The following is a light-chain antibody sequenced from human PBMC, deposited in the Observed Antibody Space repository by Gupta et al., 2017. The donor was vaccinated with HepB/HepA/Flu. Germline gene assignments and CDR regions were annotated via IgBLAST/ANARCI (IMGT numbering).Light chain of an antibody. V-gene: IGKV3-20*01. CDR2: GAS. Sequence: EIVLTQSPVTLSLSPGDRATLSCRAGQSVSSSYLAWYQQKPAQAPRLLIYGASSRATGIPARFSGSGSGTDFTLTISRLEPEDFAVYYCQQYGSSPCTFGQGTKLEIK. CDR1: QSVSSSY. J-gene: IGKJ2*02. CDR3: QQYGSSPCT.